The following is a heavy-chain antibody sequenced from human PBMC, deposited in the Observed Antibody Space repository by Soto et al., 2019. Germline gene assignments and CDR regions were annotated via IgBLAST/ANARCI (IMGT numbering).Heavy chain of an antibody. CDR1: GFTFSSYA. V-gene: IGHV3-23*01. CDR3: AKAPCSGGSCYSGSVDY. Sequence: EVQLLESGGGLVQPGGSLRLSCAASGFTFSSYAMSWVRQAPGKGLEWVSAISGSGGSTYYADSVKGRFTISRDNSKNTLYPQMNSLRAEDTAVYYCAKAPCSGGSCYSGSVDYWGQGALVTVSS. J-gene: IGHJ4*02. CDR2: ISGSGGST. D-gene: IGHD2-15*01.